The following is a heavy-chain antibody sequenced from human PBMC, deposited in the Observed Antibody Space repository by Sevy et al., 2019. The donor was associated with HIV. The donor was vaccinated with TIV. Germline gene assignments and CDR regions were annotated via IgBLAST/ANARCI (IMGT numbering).Heavy chain of an antibody. CDR3: ARDLGYGSGSYHTAFDL. J-gene: IGHJ3*01. CDR1: GFTFSSYE. Sequence: GGSLRLSCAASGFTFSSYEMNWVRQAPGKGLEWVSYISSSGSTRYYADSVKGRFTISRDNAKNSLYLQMNSLRAEDTAVYYCARDLGYGSGSYHTAFDLWGQGTMVTVSS. CDR2: ISSSGSTR. D-gene: IGHD3-10*01. V-gene: IGHV3-48*03.